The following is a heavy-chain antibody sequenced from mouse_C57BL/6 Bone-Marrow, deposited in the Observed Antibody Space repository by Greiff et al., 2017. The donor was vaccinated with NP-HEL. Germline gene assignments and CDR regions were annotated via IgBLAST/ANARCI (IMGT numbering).Heavy chain of an antibody. D-gene: IGHD2-4*01. CDR2: ISSGSSTI. V-gene: IGHV5-17*01. CDR3: ARQGGYDYDGDY. J-gene: IGHJ4*01. CDR1: GFTFSDYG. Sequence: EVKLVESGGGLVKPGGSLKLSCAASGFTFSDYGMHWVRQAPEKGLEWVAYISSGSSTIYYADTVKGRFTISRDNAKNTLFLQMTSLRSEDTAMYYCARQGGYDYDGDYWGQGTSVTVSS.